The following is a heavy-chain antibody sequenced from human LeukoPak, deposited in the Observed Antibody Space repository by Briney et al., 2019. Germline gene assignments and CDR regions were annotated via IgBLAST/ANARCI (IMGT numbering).Heavy chain of an antibody. CDR3: AREVEYYDSSGYYPSGY. CDR2: ISSSSSYI. J-gene: IGHJ4*02. V-gene: IGHV3-21*01. Sequence: GGSLRLSCAASGFTFSSYSMNWVRQAPGKGLEWVSSISSSSSYIYYADSVKGRFTISRDNAKNSLYLQMNSLRAEDTAVYYCAREVEYYDSSGYYPSGYWGQGTLVTVSS. D-gene: IGHD3-22*01. CDR1: GFTFSSYS.